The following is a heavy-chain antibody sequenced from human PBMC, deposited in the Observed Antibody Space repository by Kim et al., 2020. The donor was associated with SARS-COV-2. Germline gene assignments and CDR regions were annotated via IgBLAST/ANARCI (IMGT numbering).Heavy chain of an antibody. CDR2: IGGSGMTS. V-gene: IGHV3-23*01. CDR3: ARGLGTPDY. J-gene: IGHJ4*01. CDR1: GFTFRTYD. Sequence: GGSLRLSCAASGFTFRTYDMSWVRQAPGKGLEWVSSIGGSGMTSFYADSVKGRSTTSRDNTKGTLYLQMNRMRAEDTALYYCARGLGTPDYWGDGTRVT. D-gene: IGHD7-27*01.